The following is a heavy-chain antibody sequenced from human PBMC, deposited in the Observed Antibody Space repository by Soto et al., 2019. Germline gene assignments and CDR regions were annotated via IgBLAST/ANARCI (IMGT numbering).Heavy chain of an antibody. CDR1: GVSFNNNG. V-gene: IGHV1-69*01. Sequence: QVPLVQSGAEVKKPGSSVKVSCKTSGVSFNNNGIGWVRQAPGHGLEWMGGVSPPFRTSNYARKFQGRISITADASTGTVHMELSSLTSEDTAQYYCARVLYYGSGSYSPYGMDVWGQGTTVTVSS. CDR2: VSPPFRTS. D-gene: IGHD3-10*01. CDR3: ARVLYYGSGSYSPYGMDV. J-gene: IGHJ6*02.